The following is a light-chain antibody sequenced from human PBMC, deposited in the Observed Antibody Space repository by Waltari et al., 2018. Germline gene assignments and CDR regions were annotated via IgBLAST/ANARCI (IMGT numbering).Light chain of an antibody. V-gene: IGKV3-20*01. CDR3: QQYGRSPPYT. Sequence: EIVLTQSPGTLSLSPGERVTLSCRASQSVSSNYLAWYQQKPGQAPRLLIYGASSRATGIPDRFSCSGSGTDFTLTISRLEPEDFAVYYCQQYGRSPPYTFGQGTKLEIK. CDR2: GAS. CDR1: QSVSSNY. J-gene: IGKJ2*01.